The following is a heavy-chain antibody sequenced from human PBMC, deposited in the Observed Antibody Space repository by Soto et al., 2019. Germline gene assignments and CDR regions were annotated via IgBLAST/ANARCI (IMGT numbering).Heavy chain of an antibody. CDR3: ARQGGDLPLWPPGGAFDI. CDR2: IDPSDSYT. D-gene: IGHD5-18*01. V-gene: IGHV5-10-1*01. J-gene: IGHJ3*02. CDR1: GYSFTSYW. Sequence: GESLKISCKGSGYSFTSYWISWVRQMPGKGLEWMGRIDPSDSYTNYSPSFQGHVTISADKSISTAYLQWSSLKASDTAMYYCARQGGDLPLWPPGGAFDIWGQGTMVTVSS.